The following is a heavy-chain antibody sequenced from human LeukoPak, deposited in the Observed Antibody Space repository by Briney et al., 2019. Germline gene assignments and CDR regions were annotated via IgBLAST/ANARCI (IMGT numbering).Heavy chain of an antibody. Sequence: SETLSLTCAVYGGSFSGYYWSWIRQPPGKGLEWIGEINHSGSTNYNPSLKSRVTISADTSKNQFSLRLSSVTAADTAVCYCGDGRSLDYWGQGTLVTVSS. CDR3: GDGRSLDY. J-gene: IGHJ4*02. V-gene: IGHV4-34*01. CDR1: GGSFSGYY. CDR2: INHSGST.